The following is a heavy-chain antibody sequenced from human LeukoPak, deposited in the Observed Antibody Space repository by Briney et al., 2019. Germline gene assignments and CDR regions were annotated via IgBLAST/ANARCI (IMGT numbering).Heavy chain of an antibody. CDR2: INHSGST. V-gene: IGHV4-39*07. D-gene: IGHD2-2*01. CDR3: ARIVVPAAIWWFDP. J-gene: IGHJ5*02. Sequence: SETLSLTCTVSGGSISTSSYYWSWIRQPPGKGLEWIGEINHSGSTNYNPSLKSRVTISVDTSKNQFSLKLSSVTAADTAVYYCARIVVPAAIWWFDPWGQGTLVTVSS. CDR1: GGSISTSSYY.